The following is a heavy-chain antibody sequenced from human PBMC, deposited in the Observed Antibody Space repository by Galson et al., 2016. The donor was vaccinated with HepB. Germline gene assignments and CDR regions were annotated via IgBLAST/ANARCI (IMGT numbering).Heavy chain of an antibody. J-gene: IGHJ4*02. D-gene: IGHD3-3*01. V-gene: IGHV3-30-3*01. Sequence: SLRLSCAVSGFTFSSYAMPWVRQAPGKGLEWVTLITYDGSNKYYADSVKGRFTISRDNSKNTLYLQMNSLTAEDTAVYYCARAFGFLEPFDSWGQGTLVTVSS. CDR3: ARAFGFLEPFDS. CDR2: ITYDGSNK. CDR1: GFTFSSYA.